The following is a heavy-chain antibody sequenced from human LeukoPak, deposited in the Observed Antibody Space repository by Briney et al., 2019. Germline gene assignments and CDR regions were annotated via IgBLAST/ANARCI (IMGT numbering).Heavy chain of an antibody. V-gene: IGHV1-2*02. CDR2: INLNGGGT. Sequence: ASVTVSCKASGYTFTVYYMHGVRQAPGEGRWWVGGINLNGGGTNYAQKLQGRVTMTRDTSINTAYMELSRLRSDDTAAYYSARDHCSSTSCLNVGHWFDPCGQGSLATVSS. D-gene: IGHD2-2*01. CDR3: ARDHCSSTSCLNVGHWFDP. CDR1: GYTFTVYY. J-gene: IGHJ5*02.